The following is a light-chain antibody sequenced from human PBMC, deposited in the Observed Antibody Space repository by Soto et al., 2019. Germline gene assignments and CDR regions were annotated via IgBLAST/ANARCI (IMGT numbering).Light chain of an antibody. J-gene: IGKJ3*01. CDR2: AAS. CDR1: QGISSY. V-gene: IGKV1-9*01. Sequence: IRLTQSPSSLSASVGDRVTITCRASQGISSYLAWYQQKPGEAPKLLIYAASTLQSGVPSRFSGSGSGTDFTLTISSLQPEYFATYYCQQLHSYPLPFGPGTKVDIK. CDR3: QQLHSYPLP.